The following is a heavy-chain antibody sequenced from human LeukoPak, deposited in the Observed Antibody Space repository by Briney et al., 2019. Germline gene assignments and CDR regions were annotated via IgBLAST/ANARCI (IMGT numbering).Heavy chain of an antibody. CDR3: AKGAGFYYYYMDV. V-gene: IGHV3-30*02. Sequence: PGGSLRLSCAASGFTFSSYGMHWVRQAPGKGLEWEAFIRYDGSNKYYADSVKGRFTISRDNSKNTLYLQMNSLRAEDTAVYYCAKGAGFYYYYMDVWGKGTTVTVSS. CDR2: IRYDGSNK. D-gene: IGHD1-1*01. J-gene: IGHJ6*03. CDR1: GFTFSSYG.